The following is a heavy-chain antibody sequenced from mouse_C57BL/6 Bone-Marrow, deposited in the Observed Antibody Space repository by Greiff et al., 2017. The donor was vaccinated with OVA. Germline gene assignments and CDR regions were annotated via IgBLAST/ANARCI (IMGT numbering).Heavy chain of an antibody. CDR1: GFTFSDYY. CDR3: ARDWGYSNSYYYAMDY. V-gene: IGHV5-16*01. D-gene: IGHD2-5*01. CDR2: INYDGSST. Sequence: EVMLVESEGGLVQPGSSMKLSCTASGFTFSDYYMAWVRQVPEKGLEWVANINYDGSSTYYLDSLKSRFIISRDNAKNILYLQMSSLKSEDTATYYCARDWGYSNSYYYAMDYWGQGTSVTVSS. J-gene: IGHJ4*01.